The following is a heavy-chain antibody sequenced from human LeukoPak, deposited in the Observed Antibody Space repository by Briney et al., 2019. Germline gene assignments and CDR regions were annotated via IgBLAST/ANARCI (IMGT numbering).Heavy chain of an antibody. Sequence: PSETLSLTCTVFGASMGIYYRSWIRQPAGKGLEWIGRIYSNGNSNYNPSLKSRVTMSVDTSNNQFSLKLNSVTAADTAVYYCARGPSPVTTYWGSAAYYMDAWGQGTTVTVSS. V-gene: IGHV4-4*07. CDR2: IYSNGNS. CDR3: ARGPSPVTTYWGSAAYYMDA. J-gene: IGHJ6*03. D-gene: IGHD4-11*01. CDR1: GASMGIYY.